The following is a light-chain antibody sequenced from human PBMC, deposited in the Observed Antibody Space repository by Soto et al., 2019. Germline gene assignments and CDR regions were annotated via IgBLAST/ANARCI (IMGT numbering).Light chain of an antibody. J-gene: IGKJ5*01. CDR3: KQYYTTPIT. V-gene: IGKV4-1*01. Sequence: DIVMTQSPDSLAVSLGERATINCKSSQSVLYSSNNKDYLAWYQQKPGQPPKLLIYWASTRESGVPDRFSGRGSGTDFTLTISSREDEDMAVYYCKQYYTTPITFGQGTRLEIK. CDR2: WAS. CDR1: QSVLYSSNNKDY.